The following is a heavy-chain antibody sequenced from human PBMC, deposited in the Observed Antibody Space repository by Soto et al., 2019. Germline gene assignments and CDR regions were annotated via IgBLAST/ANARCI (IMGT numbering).Heavy chain of an antibody. CDR1: GFSLSSYD. V-gene: IGHV3-48*01. J-gene: IGHJ4*02. Sequence: PGGSLRLSCAVSGFSLSSYDMNWVRQAPGKGLEWVSKISSTSITYYTDSVEGRFTISRDIAKNSLYLQMNSLRSEDTAVYYCARRFGYWGQGTLVTVSS. CDR2: ISSTSIT. CDR3: ARRFGY.